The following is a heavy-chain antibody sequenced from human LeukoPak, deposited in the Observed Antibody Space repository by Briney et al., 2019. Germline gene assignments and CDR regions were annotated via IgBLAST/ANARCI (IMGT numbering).Heavy chain of an antibody. Sequence: SETLSLTCTVCGGSINSSTYYWGWIRQPPGKGLEWIGSIYYSGSTYYNPSLKSRVTISVDTSKNQFSLKLNSVTAADTAVYYCARTSIVGARGSFGYWGQGTLVTVSS. CDR1: GGSINSSTYY. CDR2: IYYSGST. J-gene: IGHJ4*02. D-gene: IGHD1-26*01. CDR3: ARTSIVGARGSFGY. V-gene: IGHV4-39*01.